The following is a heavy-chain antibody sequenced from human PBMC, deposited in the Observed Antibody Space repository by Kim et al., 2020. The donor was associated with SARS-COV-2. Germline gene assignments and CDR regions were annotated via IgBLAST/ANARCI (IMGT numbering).Heavy chain of an antibody. V-gene: IGHV1-18*01. Sequence: ASVKVSCKASGYTFTSYGISWVRQAPGQGLEWMGWISAYNGNTNYAQKLQGRVTMTTDTSTSTAYMELRSLRSDDTAVYYCARTLPQGDYYYYGIDVWGQGTTVTVSS. CDR3: ARTLPQGDYYYYGIDV. J-gene: IGHJ6*02. CDR1: GYTFTSYG. CDR2: ISAYNGNT.